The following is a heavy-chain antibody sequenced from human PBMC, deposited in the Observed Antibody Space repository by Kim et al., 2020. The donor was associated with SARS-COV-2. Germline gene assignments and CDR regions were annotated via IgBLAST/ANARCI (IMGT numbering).Heavy chain of an antibody. Sequence: SETLSLTCTVSGGSISSYYWSWIRQPAGKGLEWIGRIYTSGSTNYNPSLKSRVTMSVDTSKNQFSLKLSSVTAADTAVYYCARQSWELLLSWFDPWGQGTLVTVSS. CDR2: IYTSGST. CDR1: GGSISSYY. CDR3: ARQSWELLLSWFDP. D-gene: IGHD1-26*01. J-gene: IGHJ5*02. V-gene: IGHV4-4*07.